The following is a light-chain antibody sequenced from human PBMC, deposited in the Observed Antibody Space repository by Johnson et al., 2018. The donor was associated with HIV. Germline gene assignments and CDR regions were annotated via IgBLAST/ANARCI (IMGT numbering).Light chain of an antibody. Sequence: QSVLTQPPSVSAAPGQKVTISCSGSSSNIGNNYVSWYQQLPGTAPKLLIYDNNKRPSGIPDRFSGSKSGTSATLGITGLQTGDEADYYCGTWDNSLSAPEVFGTGTKVTVL. V-gene: IGLV1-51*01. CDR1: SSNIGNNY. CDR3: GTWDNSLSAPEV. CDR2: DNN. J-gene: IGLJ1*01.